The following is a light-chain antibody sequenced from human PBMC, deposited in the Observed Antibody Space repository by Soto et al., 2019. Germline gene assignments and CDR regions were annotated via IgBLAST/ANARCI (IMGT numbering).Light chain of an antibody. Sequence: QSVLTQPPSVSGAPGQRVTLSCTGNSSNLGAGYDVHWYQQLPGAAPKLIIYEVTYRPSGVSNRFSGSQSGNTASLTISGLQAEDEADYYCSSYRGSSTLTFGGGTKLTVL. J-gene: IGLJ2*01. CDR1: SSNLGAGYD. CDR3: SSYRGSSTLT. CDR2: EVT. V-gene: IGLV1-40*01.